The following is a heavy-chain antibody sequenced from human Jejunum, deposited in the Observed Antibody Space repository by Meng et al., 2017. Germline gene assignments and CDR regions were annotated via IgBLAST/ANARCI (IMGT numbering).Heavy chain of an antibody. D-gene: IGHD4-11*01. V-gene: IGHV4-34*01. Sequence: QVKLQQWGGGLLKPSETLSLTCAVYGGSISDYYWTWIRQPPGKGLEWIGEINDSGSTNYNPSLKSRVTLSVDTSKSQFYLRVSSVTAADTAVYYCARGNEYSNYGADFWGQGTLVTVSS. CDR2: INDSGST. CDR3: ARGNEYSNYGADF. J-gene: IGHJ4*02. CDR1: GGSISDYY.